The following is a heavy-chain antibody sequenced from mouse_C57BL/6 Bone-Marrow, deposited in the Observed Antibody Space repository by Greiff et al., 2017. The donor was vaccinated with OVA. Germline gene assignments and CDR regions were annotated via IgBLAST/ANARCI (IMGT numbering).Heavy chain of an antibody. Sequence: EVKLMESGGGLVQPGGSLSLSCAASGFTFTDYYMSWVRQPPGKALEWLGFIRHKANGYTTEYSVSVKGRFTISRDNSQSILYIQMKDLRAKNSAAYYGAIYSYSNAMDYWGQGTSVTVSA. V-gene: IGHV7-3*01. CDR1: GFTFTDYY. D-gene: IGHD2-5*01. CDR3: AIYSYSNAMDY. J-gene: IGHJ4*01. CDR2: IRHKANGYTT.